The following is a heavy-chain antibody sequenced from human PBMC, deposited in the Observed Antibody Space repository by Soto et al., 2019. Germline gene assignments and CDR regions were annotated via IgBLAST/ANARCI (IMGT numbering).Heavy chain of an antibody. V-gene: IGHV5-51*01. Sequence: GESLKISCKGSGYSFTSYWIGWVRQMPGKGLEWMGIIYPGDSDTRYSPSFQGQVTISADKSISTAYLQWSSLKASDTAMYYCARHFGAVAGNDAFDIWGQGTMVTVSS. CDR2: IYPGDSDT. D-gene: IGHD6-19*01. CDR1: GYSFTSYW. CDR3: ARHFGAVAGNDAFDI. J-gene: IGHJ3*02.